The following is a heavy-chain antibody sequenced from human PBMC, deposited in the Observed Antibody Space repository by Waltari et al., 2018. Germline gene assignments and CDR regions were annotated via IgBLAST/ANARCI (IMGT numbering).Heavy chain of an antibody. D-gene: IGHD3-22*01. Sequence: EVQLLESGGGLVQPGGSLRLSCAASGFTFSSYAMSWVRQAPGKGLEWVSAISGSVGSTYYADSVKGRFTISRDNSKNTLSLQMTSLRAEDTAVYYCAKARRDNYYDSSGYYYLDFDYWGQGTLVTVSS. CDR3: AKARRDNYYDSSGYYYLDFDY. J-gene: IGHJ4*02. CDR1: GFTFSSYA. V-gene: IGHV3-23*01. CDR2: ISGSVGST.